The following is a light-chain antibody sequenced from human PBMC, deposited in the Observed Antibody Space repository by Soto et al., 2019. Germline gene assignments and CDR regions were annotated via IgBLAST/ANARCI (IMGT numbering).Light chain of an antibody. CDR1: SSNIGTYT. CDR2: GSN. Sequence: QSVLTQPPSTSGTPVQRVTISCSGGSSNIGTYTVSWYQQFPETAPKLLIYGSNQRPSGVPDRFSGSKSGTSASLSIGGLQSEDEADYYCAAWDDSLNGPTFGGGTKVTVL. J-gene: IGLJ2*01. CDR3: AAWDDSLNGPT. V-gene: IGLV1-44*01.